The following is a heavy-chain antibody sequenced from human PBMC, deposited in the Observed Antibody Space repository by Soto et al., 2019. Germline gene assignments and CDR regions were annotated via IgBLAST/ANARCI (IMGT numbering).Heavy chain of an antibody. Sequence: GGSLRLSCAASGFNFANFVMHWVRQAPGKGLEYVSGIWTDSSRRAYAGSVKGRFIISRDNAKNALYLQMNSLRTDDTAFYYCVKDLSNRSVDHWGQGT. J-gene: IGHJ4*02. CDR2: IWTDSSRR. CDR3: VKDLSNRSVDH. V-gene: IGHV3-9*01. CDR1: GFNFANFV.